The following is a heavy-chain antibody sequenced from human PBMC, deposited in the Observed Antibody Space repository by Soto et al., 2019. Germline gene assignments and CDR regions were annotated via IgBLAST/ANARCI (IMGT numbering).Heavy chain of an antibody. D-gene: IGHD4-4*01. CDR1: GGTFSSYA. J-gene: IGHJ4*02. CDR3: ASHRYSNYYYFDY. Sequence: SVKVSCKASGGTFSSYAISWVRQAPGQGLEWMGGIIPIFGTANYAQKFQGRVTITADESTSTAYMELSSLRSEDTAVYYCASHRYSNYYYFDYWGQGTLVTVSS. CDR2: IIPIFGTA. V-gene: IGHV1-69*13.